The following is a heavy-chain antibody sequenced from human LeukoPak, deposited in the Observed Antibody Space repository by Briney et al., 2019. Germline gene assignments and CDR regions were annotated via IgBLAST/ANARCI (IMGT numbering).Heavy chain of an antibody. V-gene: IGHV3-74*03. J-gene: IGHJ4*02. CDR3: ARGVYTSGWSFDY. CDR2: IDSDGSST. CDR1: GFTFSIYW. Sequence: GGSLRLSCAASGFTFSIYWMHWVRQAPGKGLVWVSRIDSDGSSTAYADSVKGRFTISRDNAKNTLYVQMNSLRAEDTAVYYCARGVYTSGWSFDYWGQGTLVTVSS. D-gene: IGHD6-19*01.